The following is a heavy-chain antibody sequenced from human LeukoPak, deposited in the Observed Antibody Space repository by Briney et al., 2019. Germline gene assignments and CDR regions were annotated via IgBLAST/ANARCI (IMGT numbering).Heavy chain of an antibody. CDR1: GGSFSGYY. CDR3: ARVAGGGGWFDP. J-gene: IGHJ5*02. Sequence: PSETLSLTCAVYGGSFSGYYWSWIRQPPGKGLEWIGEINHSGSTNYNPSLKSRVTISVDTSKNQFSLKLSSVTAADTAVYYCARVAGGGGWFDPWGQGTLVTVSS. CDR2: INHSGST. V-gene: IGHV4-34*01. D-gene: IGHD2-15*01.